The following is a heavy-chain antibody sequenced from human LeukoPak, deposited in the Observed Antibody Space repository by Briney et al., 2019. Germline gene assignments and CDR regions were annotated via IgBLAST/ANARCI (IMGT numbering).Heavy chain of an antibody. Sequence: ASVKVSCKASGYTFTSYYMHWVRQAPGQGLEWMGIINPSGGSTSYAQKFQGRVTMTRDTSTSTVYMELSSLRSEDTAVYYCARERRGMTYYYDSSGYFSYYFDYWGQGTLVTVSS. CDR1: GYTFTSYY. CDR2: INPSGGST. CDR3: ARERRGMTYYYDSSGYFSYYFDY. V-gene: IGHV1-46*01. D-gene: IGHD3-22*01. J-gene: IGHJ4*02.